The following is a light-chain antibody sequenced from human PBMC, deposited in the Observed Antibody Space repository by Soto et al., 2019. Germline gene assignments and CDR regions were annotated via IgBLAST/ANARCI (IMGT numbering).Light chain of an antibody. CDR2: LGS. J-gene: IGKJ3*01. CDR3: MQALQTPLFT. Sequence: DIVMTQSPLSLPVTPGETASISCRSSKSLLHSNGYNYLDWYLQQPGQSPQILIYLGSNRSSGVPDRFIGSGSGTDVSLKISRVEAEDVGVYYCMQALQTPLFTFGPGTKVDIK. CDR1: KSLLHSNGYNY. V-gene: IGKV2-28*01.